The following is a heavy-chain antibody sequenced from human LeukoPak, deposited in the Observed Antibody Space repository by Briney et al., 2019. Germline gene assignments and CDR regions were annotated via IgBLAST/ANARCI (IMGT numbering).Heavy chain of an antibody. CDR2: ISTDGTHI. J-gene: IGHJ1*01. CDR3: VRYCSSTSCYLGEAEYFQH. Sequence: GGSLRLSCAASGFTFSDYYMTWIRQAPGKGLEWVSYISTDGTHIHYADSVKGRFTISRDNAKNSLYLQVDSLRADDTAVYYCVRYCSSTSCYLGEAEYFQHWGQGTLVTVSS. V-gene: IGHV3-11*01. CDR1: GFTFSDYY. D-gene: IGHD2-2*01.